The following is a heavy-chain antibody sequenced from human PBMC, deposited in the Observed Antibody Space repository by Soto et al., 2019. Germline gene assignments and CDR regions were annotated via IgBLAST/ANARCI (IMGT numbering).Heavy chain of an antibody. CDR1: GYTFTSYG. D-gene: IGHD3-10*01. J-gene: IGHJ4*02. CDR2: ISAYNGNT. CDR3: AGDGETKAY. V-gene: IGHV1-18*01. Sequence: QVQLVQSGAEVKKPGASVKVSCKASGYTFTSYGISWVRQAPGQGLEWMGWISAYNGNTNYGQKLQGRVTMPTDTATSTDYTELRSLRSDDTAVYYWAGDGETKAYWGQGTLVTVSS.